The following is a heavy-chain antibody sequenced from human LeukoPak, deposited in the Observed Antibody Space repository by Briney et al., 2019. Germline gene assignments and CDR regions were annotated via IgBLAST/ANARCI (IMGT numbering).Heavy chain of an antibody. CDR1: GYIFTDYY. J-gene: IGHJ4*02. Sequence: ASVKVSSKASGYIFTDYYMHSVRQTPGQGLEWMGGVNPHSVGTKSTQNFQGRVTMTGDTSISTDYMELSRLPSDDTAVYYCARDRIGYSVTTCGHYWGQGPLVSVSS. CDR3: ARDRIGYSVTTCGHY. V-gene: IGHV1-2*02. D-gene: IGHD5/OR15-5a*01. CDR2: VNPHSVGT.